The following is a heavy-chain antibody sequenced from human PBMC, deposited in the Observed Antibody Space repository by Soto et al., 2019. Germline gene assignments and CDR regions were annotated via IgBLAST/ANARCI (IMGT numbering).Heavy chain of an antibody. D-gene: IGHD3-22*01. CDR3: ARGPEYYYGGSGYVDY. CDR1: GGSFSGYY. CDR2: INHGGST. V-gene: IGHV4-34*01. J-gene: IGHJ4*02. Sequence: SETLSLTCAVYGGSFSGYYWNWIRQPPGQGLEWIGEINHGGSTNYNPPLKSRVTISLDTSKNQFSLKLSSVTAADTSVYYCARGPEYYYGGSGYVDYWGQGALVTVSS.